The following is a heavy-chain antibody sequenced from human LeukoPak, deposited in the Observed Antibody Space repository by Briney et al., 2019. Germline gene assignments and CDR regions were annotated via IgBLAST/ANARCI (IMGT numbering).Heavy chain of an antibody. J-gene: IGHJ4*02. V-gene: IGHV1-69*05. Sequence: ASVKVSCKASGGTFSSYAISWVRQAPGQGLEWMGGIIPIFGTTKYAQKFQGRVTITTDESTTTAYMELTSLRSEDTAVYYCAREGRYCSSTNCFADYFDYWGQGTLITVSS. D-gene: IGHD2-2*01. CDR3: AREGRYCSSTNCFADYFDY. CDR1: GGTFSSYA. CDR2: IIPIFGTT.